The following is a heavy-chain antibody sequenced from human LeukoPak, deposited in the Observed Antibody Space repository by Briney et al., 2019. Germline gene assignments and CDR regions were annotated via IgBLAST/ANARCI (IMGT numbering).Heavy chain of an antibody. J-gene: IGHJ6*03. D-gene: IGHD3-10*01. CDR2: IYSSGGT. CDR1: VGSIRGYY. V-gene: IGHV4-59*01. Sequence: SETLSLTCDVSVGSIRGYYWSWIRQSPEKGLEWIGYIYSSGGTNYNPSLKSRVTMSVDTSKNQLSLKVSSVTAADTAVYYCARVFDSGSQAYFYYMDVWGKGTTVIISS. CDR3: ARVFDSGSQAYFYYMDV.